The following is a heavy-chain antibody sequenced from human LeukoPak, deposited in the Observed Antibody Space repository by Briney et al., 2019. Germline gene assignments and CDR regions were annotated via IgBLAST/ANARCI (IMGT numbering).Heavy chain of an antibody. CDR2: IYPGDSDT. V-gene: IGHV5-51*01. Sequence: GESLKISCKGSGYSFTSYWIGWVRQMPGKGLEWMGIIYPGDSDTRYCPSFQGQVTISADKSISTAYLQWTSLKASDAAMYYCARLNTMIMEDAFDIWGQGTMVTVSS. D-gene: IGHD3-22*01. CDR1: GYSFTSYW. J-gene: IGHJ3*02. CDR3: ARLNTMIMEDAFDI.